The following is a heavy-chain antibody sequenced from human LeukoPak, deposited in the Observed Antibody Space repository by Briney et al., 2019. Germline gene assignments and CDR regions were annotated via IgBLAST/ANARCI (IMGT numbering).Heavy chain of an antibody. CDR1: GGSISSYY. CDR2: IYYSGST. D-gene: IGHD6-6*01. J-gene: IGHJ4*02. Sequence: PSETLSLTCTVSGGSISSYYWSWIRQPPGKGLEWIGYIYYSGSTNYNPSLKSRVTISVDTSKNQFSLKLSSVTAADSAVYFCAREGQQLVPPRDSWGQGTLVTVSS. CDR3: AREGQQLVPPRDS. V-gene: IGHV4-59*12.